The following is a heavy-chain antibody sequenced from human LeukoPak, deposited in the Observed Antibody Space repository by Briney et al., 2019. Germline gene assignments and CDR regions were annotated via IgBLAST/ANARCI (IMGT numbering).Heavy chain of an antibody. D-gene: IGHD1-26*01. V-gene: IGHV3-64D*06. CDR3: VKISYSGGYYFDY. J-gene: IGHJ4*02. Sequence: GRSLRPSCSASGFTFSNYAMHWVRQAPGKGLEFVSSIGSNGISTYYADSVKGRFTISRDNSKNTLYLQMSSLSPEDTAMYYCVKISYSGGYYFDYWGQGTLVTVSS. CDR1: GFTFSNYA. CDR2: IGSNGIST.